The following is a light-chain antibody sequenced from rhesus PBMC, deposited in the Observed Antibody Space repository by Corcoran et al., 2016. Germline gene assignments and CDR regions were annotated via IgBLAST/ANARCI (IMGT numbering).Light chain of an antibody. CDR2: KAS. Sequence: DIQMTQSPSSLSASVGDTVTITCRASQSISSWLDWYQQKPGKAPKLLIYKASSLQSGVPSRFSGSGPGTDFTLTISSLQPEDFATYYCLQYSSSPWTFGQGTKVEIK. CDR1: QSISSW. V-gene: IGKV1-22*01. CDR3: LQYSSSPWT. J-gene: IGKJ1*01.